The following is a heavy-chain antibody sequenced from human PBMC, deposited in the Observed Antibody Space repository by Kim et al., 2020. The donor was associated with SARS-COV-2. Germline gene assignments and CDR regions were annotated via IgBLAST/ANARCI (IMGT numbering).Heavy chain of an antibody. CDR3: AIGTGYDILTGYRDY. CDR2: IYSGGST. Sequence: GGSLRLSCAASGFTVSSNYMSWVRQAPGKGLEWVSVIYSGGSTYYADSVKGRFTISRDNSKNTLYLQMNSLRAEDTAVYYCAIGTGYDILTGYRDYWGQGTLVTVSS. J-gene: IGHJ4*02. D-gene: IGHD3-9*01. V-gene: IGHV3-66*02. CDR1: GFTVSSNY.